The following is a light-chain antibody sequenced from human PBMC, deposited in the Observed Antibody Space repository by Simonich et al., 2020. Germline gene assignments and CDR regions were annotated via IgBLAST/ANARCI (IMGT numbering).Light chain of an antibody. Sequence: QSALTQPASVSGSPGQSITISCTGTSSDVGSYNLVSLYQQHPGKAPKLMIYEGSKRPSVVSNRFSGSKSGNTASLTISGLQAEDEADYYCCSYAGSSTWVFGGGTKLTVL. CDR2: EGS. V-gene: IGLV2-23*01. CDR3: CSYAGSSTWV. CDR1: SSDVGSYNL. J-gene: IGLJ3*02.